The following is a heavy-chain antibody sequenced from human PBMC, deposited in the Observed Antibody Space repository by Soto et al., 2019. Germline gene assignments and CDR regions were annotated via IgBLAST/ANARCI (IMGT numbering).Heavy chain of an antibody. J-gene: IGHJ4*02. V-gene: IGHV3-23*01. Sequence: EVQLLESGGGLVQPGGSLRLSCAASGFTFSFYAMTWVRQAPGKGLEWVSIISGSGDSTLYADSVKGRFTISRDNSKNPLFLQMNSLRVEDTAVYYCAFDFWGQGTLVTVSS. CDR3: AFDF. CDR1: GFTFSFYA. CDR2: ISGSGDST.